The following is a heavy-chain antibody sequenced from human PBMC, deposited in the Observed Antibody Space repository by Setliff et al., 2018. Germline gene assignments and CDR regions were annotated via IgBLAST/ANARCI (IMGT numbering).Heavy chain of an antibody. CDR1: GGTFKNHA. D-gene: IGHD6-13*01. CDR2: TIPMFDRP. V-gene: IGHV1-69*13. CDR3: ARGNMDVVAAGGKYSCLAF. Sequence: SVKVSCKTSGGTFKNHAISWVQQAPGQGLEWMGGTIPMFDRPNYAQTLQGRVAITADESTNTAYIEISSLRYEDRAVYYCARGNMDVVAAGGKYSCLAFCGQGTTVTVSS. J-gene: IGHJ6*02.